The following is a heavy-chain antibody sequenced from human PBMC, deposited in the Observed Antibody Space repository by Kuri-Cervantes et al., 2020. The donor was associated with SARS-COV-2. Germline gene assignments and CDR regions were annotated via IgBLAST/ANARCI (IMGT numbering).Heavy chain of an antibody. CDR3: ARLVYDFWSGYYSNFDY. CDR2: IYYSGST. V-gene: IGHV4-39*01. D-gene: IGHD3-3*01. Sequence: SETLSLTCTVSGGSISSSSYYWGWIRQPPGKGLEWIGSIYYSGSTYYNPSLKSRVTISVDTSKNQFSLKLSSVTAADTAVYYCARLVYDFWSGYYSNFDYWGQGTLVTVSS. CDR1: GGSISSSSYY. J-gene: IGHJ4*02.